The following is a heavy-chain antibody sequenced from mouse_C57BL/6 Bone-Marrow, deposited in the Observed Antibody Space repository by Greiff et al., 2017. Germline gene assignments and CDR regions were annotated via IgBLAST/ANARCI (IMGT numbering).Heavy chain of an antibody. CDR1: GYAFSSSW. CDR2: IYPGDGDT. D-gene: IGHD2-2*01. Sequence: VQLQESGPELVKPGASVKISCKASGYAFSSSWMNWVKQRPGKGLEWIGRIYPGDGDTNYNGKFKGKATLTADKSSSTAYMQLSSLTSEDSAVYFCARLIYYGYYFDYWGQGTTLTVSS. CDR3: ARLIYYGYYFDY. V-gene: IGHV1-82*01. J-gene: IGHJ2*01.